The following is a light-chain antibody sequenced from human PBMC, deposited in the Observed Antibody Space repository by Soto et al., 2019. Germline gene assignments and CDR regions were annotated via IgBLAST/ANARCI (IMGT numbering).Light chain of an antibody. Sequence: VIWMTQSPSLLSASTGDRVTISCRMSQGIRSYLGWYQQKPGKAPALLIYASSTLQSGVPLRFSGSVSGTDFTLTISCLLSEDFATYYCQQYYSFRQTFGQGTKVEIK. CDR1: QGIRSY. V-gene: IGKV1D-8*01. CDR2: ASS. CDR3: QQYYSFRQT. J-gene: IGKJ1*01.